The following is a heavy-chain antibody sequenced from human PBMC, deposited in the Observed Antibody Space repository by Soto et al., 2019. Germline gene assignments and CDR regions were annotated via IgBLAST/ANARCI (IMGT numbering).Heavy chain of an antibody. D-gene: IGHD6-19*01. CDR3: AKDIGAVAGTTLHYYYGMDV. V-gene: IGHV3-9*03. Sequence: EVQLVESGGGLVQPGRSLRLSCAASGFTFDDYAMHWVRQAPGKGLEWVSGISWNSGSIGYADSVKGRFTISRDNAKNALYRQMNSLKAEDMALYYCAKDIGAVAGTTLHYYYGMDVWGQGTTVTVSS. CDR1: GFTFDDYA. CDR2: ISWNSGSI. J-gene: IGHJ6*02.